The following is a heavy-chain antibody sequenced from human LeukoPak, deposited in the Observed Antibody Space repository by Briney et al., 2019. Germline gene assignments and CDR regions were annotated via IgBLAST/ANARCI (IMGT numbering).Heavy chain of an antibody. CDR2: MNPNSGVT. CDR1: GYTFIGYY. D-gene: IGHD3-10*01. V-gene: IGHV1-2*02. CDR3: ARDFMVRGVTTPDY. J-gene: IGHJ4*02. Sequence: ASVKVSCKAIGYTFIGYYMHWVRQAPGQGLQWMGWMNPNSGVTNYAQKFQGRVTMTRDTTISTAYMELSGLRYDDTAVYYCARDFMVRGVTTPDYWGQGTLVTVSS.